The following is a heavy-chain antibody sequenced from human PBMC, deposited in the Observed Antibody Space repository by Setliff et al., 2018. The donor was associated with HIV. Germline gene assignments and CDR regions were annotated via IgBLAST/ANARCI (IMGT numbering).Heavy chain of an antibody. CDR2: IGAVGGPT. Sequence: PGGSLRLSCAASGFAFSSYAMGWVRQAPGKGLEWVSTIGAVGGPTHYAESVKGRFTISKDNSKNTLYLQMSSLRDEDTAVYYCARGGFNHAFDIWGQGTMVTVSS. CDR1: GFAFSSYA. J-gene: IGHJ3*02. V-gene: IGHV3-23*01. CDR3: ARGGFNHAFDI. D-gene: IGHD2-15*01.